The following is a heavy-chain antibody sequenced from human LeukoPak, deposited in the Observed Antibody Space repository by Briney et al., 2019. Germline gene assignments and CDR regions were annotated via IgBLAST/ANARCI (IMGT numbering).Heavy chain of an antibody. D-gene: IGHD6-19*01. CDR1: GFTFSSYA. CDR2: ISYDGSNK. V-gene: IGHV3-30*18. Sequence: QPGGSLRLSCAASGFTFSSYAMSWVRQAPGKGLEWVAVISYDGSNKYYADSVKGRFTISRDNSKNTLYLQMNSLRAEDTAVYYCAKSSGWYGARLEYFQHWGQGTLVTVSS. CDR3: AKSSGWYGARLEYFQH. J-gene: IGHJ1*01.